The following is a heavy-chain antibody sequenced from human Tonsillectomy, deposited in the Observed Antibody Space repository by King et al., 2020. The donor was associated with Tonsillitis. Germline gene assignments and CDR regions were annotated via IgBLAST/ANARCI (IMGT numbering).Heavy chain of an antibody. V-gene: IGHV1-2*02. D-gene: IGHD6-19*01. J-gene: IGHJ4*02. CDR2: INPNTGGT. Sequence: VQLVESGAEVKKPGASVKVSCKASGYTFTGYYIHWVRQAPGQGLEWMGWINPNTGGTNYAQKFQGRVTMTRDTSISTAYMELSRLRSDDTAVYYCARDWIAVASVADYWGQGTLGTVSS. CDR3: ARDWIAVASVADY. CDR1: GYTFTGYY.